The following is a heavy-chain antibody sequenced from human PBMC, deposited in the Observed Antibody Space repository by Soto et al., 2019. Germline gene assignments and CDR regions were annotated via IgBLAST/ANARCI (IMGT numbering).Heavy chain of an antibody. CDR2: IYRGGGT. V-gene: IGHV3-53*01. CDR3: ARSSGWYEADAFDM. J-gene: IGHJ3*02. CDR1: GLSVSWEY. Sequence: EVQLVESGGGLFQPGGSLRISCAASGLSVSWEYISWVRQPPGKGLEWVSIIYRGGGTYYADSAKGRCIISRDNAENSLYLQMESLRVEDTATYFCARSSGWYEADAFDMWGQGTMVTVSA. D-gene: IGHD6-19*01.